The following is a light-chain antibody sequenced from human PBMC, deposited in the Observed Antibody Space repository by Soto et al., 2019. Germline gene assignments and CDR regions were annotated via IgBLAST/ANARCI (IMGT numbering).Light chain of an antibody. CDR3: AAWDDSLNGVV. Sequence: QSVLTQPPSVSEAPRQRVTISCSGSSSNVGNNAVSWYQQLPGKAPKVLIYYNSLLASGVSDRFSGSKTGTSASLAIRGLQSDDEADYFCAAWDDSLNGVVFGGGTQLTVL. J-gene: IGLJ2*01. CDR1: SSNVGNNA. CDR2: YNS. V-gene: IGLV1-36*01.